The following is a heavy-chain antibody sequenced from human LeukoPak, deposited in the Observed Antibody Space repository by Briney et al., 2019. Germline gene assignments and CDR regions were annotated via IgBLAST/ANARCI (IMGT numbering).Heavy chain of an antibody. V-gene: IGHV3-7*03. CDR1: GFSFSSTW. D-gene: IGHD3-16*01. J-gene: IGHJ4*02. Sequence: GGSLRLSCAASGFSFSSTWMTWVRQTPGKGLELVSNINIDGSQRYHAYSVEGRFTISRDNVKNTLYLQMNSLRVEDTAVYYCARDPGWGALDYWGQGALVIVSS. CDR3: ARDPGWGALDY. CDR2: INIDGSQR.